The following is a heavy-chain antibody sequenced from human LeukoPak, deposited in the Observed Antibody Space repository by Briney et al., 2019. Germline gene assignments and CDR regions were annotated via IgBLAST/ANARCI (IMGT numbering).Heavy chain of an antibody. CDR3: ARGGYSGYVYFDY. D-gene: IGHD5-12*01. Sequence: GGSLRLSCAASGLTFSDYYMSWIRQAPGRGLEWVSYISSSGSTIYYADSVKGRFTISRDNAKNSLYLQMNSLRAEDTAVYYCARGGYSGYVYFDYWGQGTLVTVSS. J-gene: IGHJ4*02. V-gene: IGHV3-11*04. CDR2: ISSSGSTI. CDR1: GLTFSDYY.